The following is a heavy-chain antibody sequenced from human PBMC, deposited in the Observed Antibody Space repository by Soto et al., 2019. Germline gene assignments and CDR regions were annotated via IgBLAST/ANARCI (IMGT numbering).Heavy chain of an antibody. D-gene: IGHD2-2*01. CDR3: ARVRGSCSSTSCYRSGYYYGMDV. CDR1: GFTFSSYA. Sequence: QVQLVESGGGVVQPGRSLRLSCAASGFTFSSYAMHWVRQAPGKGLEWVAGISYDGSNKYYADSVKGRFTISRDNSKNTLYVQMNSLRAEDTAVYYCARVRGSCSSTSCYRSGYYYGMDVWGQGTTVTVSS. V-gene: IGHV3-30-3*01. J-gene: IGHJ6*02. CDR2: ISYDGSNK.